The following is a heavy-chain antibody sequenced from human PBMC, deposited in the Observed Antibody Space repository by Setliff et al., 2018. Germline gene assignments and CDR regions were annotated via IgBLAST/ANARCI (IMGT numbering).Heavy chain of an antibody. Sequence: GSLRLSCATSGFTVSSSDMSWVRQTPEKGLEWIVEINHGGSTNYNSSLTSRVTISVDTSKNQFSLKLSSVTAADTAVYYCRFWSGYYKNDYWGQGTLVTVSS. CDR3: RFWSGYYKNDY. D-gene: IGHD3-3*01. J-gene: IGHJ4*02. CDR2: INHGGST. CDR1: GFTVSSSD. V-gene: IGHV4-34*08.